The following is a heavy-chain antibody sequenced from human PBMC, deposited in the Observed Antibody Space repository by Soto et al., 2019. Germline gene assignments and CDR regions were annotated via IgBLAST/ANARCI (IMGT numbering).Heavy chain of an antibody. CDR1: GGSISSGGYY. CDR2: VYYSGST. D-gene: IGHD3-9*01. Sequence: QVQLQESGPGLVKPSQTLSLTCTVSGGSISSGGYYWSWIRPHPGKGLEWIGYVYYSGSTYYNPSLKSRVTISVDTSKNQFSLKLSSVTAADTAVYYCAGSLGILTGFGMDVWGQGTTVTVSS. J-gene: IGHJ6*02. V-gene: IGHV4-31*03. CDR3: AGSLGILTGFGMDV.